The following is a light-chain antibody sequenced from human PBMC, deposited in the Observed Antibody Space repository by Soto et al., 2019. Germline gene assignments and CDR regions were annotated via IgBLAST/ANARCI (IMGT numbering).Light chain of an antibody. CDR1: SGLNIYA. Sequence: QAVVTQSPSASASLGASVKLTCTLSSGLNIYAIAWHQQQPEKGPRFLMKLNTDGSHNKGDGIPDRFSGSTSGAERYLTISSLQSEDEADYYCQAWGSVVFGGGTKLTVL. J-gene: IGLJ2*01. CDR2: LNTDGSH. CDR3: QAWGSVV. V-gene: IGLV4-69*01.